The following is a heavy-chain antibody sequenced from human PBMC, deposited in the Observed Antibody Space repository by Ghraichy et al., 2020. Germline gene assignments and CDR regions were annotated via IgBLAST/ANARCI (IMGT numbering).Heavy chain of an antibody. V-gene: IGHV4-4*02. D-gene: IGHD3-10*01. CDR3: ARDMRYYGSGTYLLHGMDV. CDR2: IYHTVST. Sequence: SDTLSLTCTVSGGSISNSNWWSWVRQPPGKGLEWIWDIYHTVSTDFNPSLKSRVTISVDKSNNHFSLKLTSVTAADTAVYYCARDMRYYGSGTYLLHGMDVWGQGTTVTVSS. J-gene: IGHJ6*02. CDR1: GGSISNSNW.